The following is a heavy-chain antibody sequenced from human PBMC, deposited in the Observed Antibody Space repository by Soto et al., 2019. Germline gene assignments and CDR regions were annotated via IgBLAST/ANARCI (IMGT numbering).Heavy chain of an antibody. Sequence: QVQLQQWGAGLLKPSETLSLTCAVYGGSFSGNWWSWIRQPPGKGLEWIGQINHSGSTNYTPSLKRRVTIPVDTSQNQCPLNVPSVTAADTAVYYCERCGSYSSDWSYRGWFDPWGQGTLVTVSS. V-gene: IGHV4-34*02. CDR3: ERCGSYSSDWSYRGWFDP. CDR2: INHSGST. D-gene: IGHD6-19*01. J-gene: IGHJ5*02. CDR1: GGSFSGNW.